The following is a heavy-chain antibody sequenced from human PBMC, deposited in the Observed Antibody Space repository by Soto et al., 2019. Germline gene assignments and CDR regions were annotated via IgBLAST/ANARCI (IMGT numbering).Heavy chain of an antibody. CDR2: ISYDGSNK. CDR3: AKAYCGGDCSAAFDY. Sequence: QVQLVESGGGVVQPGRSLRLSCAASGFTFSSYGMHWVRQAPGKGLEWVAVISYDGSNKYYADSVKGRFTISRDNSKNTLYLQMNSLRAEGTAVYYCAKAYCGGDCSAAFDYWGQGTLVTVSS. CDR1: GFTFSSYG. J-gene: IGHJ4*02. V-gene: IGHV3-30*18. D-gene: IGHD2-21*02.